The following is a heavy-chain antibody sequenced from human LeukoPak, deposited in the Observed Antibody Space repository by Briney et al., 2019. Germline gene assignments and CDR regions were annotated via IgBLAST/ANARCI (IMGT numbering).Heavy chain of an antibody. D-gene: IGHD4-17*01. V-gene: IGHV4-61*08. CDR2: VYYHGNT. Sequence: KPSETLSLTCTVSGDPISGYSDYKWTWIRQPPGKGLEWIGYVYYHGNTNYNPSLRSRVIISVDTSKNQFSLRLSSVTAADTAVYYCARDQDADSGIWFDPWGQGTLVTVSS. CDR3: ARDQDADSGIWFDP. CDR1: GDPISGYSDY. J-gene: IGHJ5*02.